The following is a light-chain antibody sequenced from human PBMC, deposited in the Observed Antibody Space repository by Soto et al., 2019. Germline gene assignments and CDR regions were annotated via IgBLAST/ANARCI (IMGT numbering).Light chain of an antibody. Sequence: DIQMTQSPSSLSASVGDRVTITCQASQDISNYLNWYQQKPGKAPKLLIYDASNLEKGVPSRFSGSGYATDFTFTISSLQPEDIATYYCKQYDKLPPITFGQGTRLEIK. V-gene: IGKV1-33*01. J-gene: IGKJ5*01. CDR2: DAS. CDR1: QDISNY. CDR3: KQYDKLPPIT.